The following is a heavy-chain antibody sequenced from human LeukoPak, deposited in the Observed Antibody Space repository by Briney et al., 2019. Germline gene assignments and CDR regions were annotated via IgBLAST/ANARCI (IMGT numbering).Heavy chain of an antibody. V-gene: IGHV4-34*01. J-gene: IGHJ6*03. D-gene: IGHD6-19*01. Sequence: SETLSLTCAVYGGSFSGYYWSWIRQPPGKGLEWIGEINHSGSTNYNPSLKSRVTISVDTSKNQFSLKLSSVTAADTAVYYCARAHPYSSGLYTGGWSYYYYMDVWGKGTTVTVSS. CDR2: INHSGST. CDR1: GGSFSGYY. CDR3: ARAHPYSSGLYTGGWSYYYYMDV.